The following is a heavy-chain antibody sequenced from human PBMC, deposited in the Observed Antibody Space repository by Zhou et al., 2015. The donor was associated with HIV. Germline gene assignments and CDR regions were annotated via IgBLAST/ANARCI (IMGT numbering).Heavy chain of an antibody. Sequence: EVQLVESGGGLVQPGMALRISCAASGFIFDDYAMHWVRQVPGKGLEWVSGISWNSGTTGYADSVKGRFTISRDSAKNSLYLQMNSLRAEDTAVYYCARETGDGDYGYFDYWGQGTLVTVSS. CDR2: ISWNSGTT. V-gene: IGHV3-9*01. J-gene: IGHJ4*02. CDR1: GFIFDDYA. D-gene: IGHD4-17*01. CDR3: ARETGDGDYGYFDY.